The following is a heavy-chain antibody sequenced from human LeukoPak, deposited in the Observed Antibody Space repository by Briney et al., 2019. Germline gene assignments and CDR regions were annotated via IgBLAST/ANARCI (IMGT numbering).Heavy chain of an antibody. CDR2: IRSKANGYTT. V-gene: IGHV3-73*01. D-gene: IGHD5-12*01. CDR3: ARARAYEVTYDY. J-gene: IGHJ4*02. Sequence: GGSLRLSCAASGFTFSGSAMHWVRQASRKGLEWVGRIRSKANGYTTAYGASVKGRFTISRDDSQRATYVQMNSLKIEDTAVYYCARARAYEVTYDYWGQGTLVNVSS. CDR1: GFTFSGSA.